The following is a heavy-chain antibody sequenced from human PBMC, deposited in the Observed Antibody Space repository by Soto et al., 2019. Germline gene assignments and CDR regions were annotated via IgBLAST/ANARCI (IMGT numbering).Heavy chain of an antibody. CDR1: GFSLSTSGVG. CDR3: AHRRSRGVHFDS. CDR2: IYWDDDK. V-gene: IGHV2-5*02. J-gene: IGHJ4*02. D-gene: IGHD3-10*01. Sequence: QITLKESGPTLVKPTQTLTLTCTFSGFSLSTSGVGVGWIRQPPGKALEWLALIYWDDDKRYSPSLKSRLTITKDTSKIQVVLTMTSMDPVDTATYYCAHRRSRGVHFDSWGQGTLVTVSS.